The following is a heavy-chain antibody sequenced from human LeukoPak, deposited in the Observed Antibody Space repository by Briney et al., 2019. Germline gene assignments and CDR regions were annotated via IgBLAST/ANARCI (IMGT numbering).Heavy chain of an antibody. CDR2: ISYDGSNK. J-gene: IGHJ4*02. Sequence: PGRSLRLSCAASGFTFSSYAMHWVRQAPGKGLEWVAVISYDGSNKYYADSVKGRFTISRDNSKNTLYLQMNSLRAEDTAVYYCARDAYQGPAARGGDYWGQGTLVTVSS. CDR3: ARDAYQGPAARGGDY. D-gene: IGHD2-2*01. CDR1: GFTFSSYA. V-gene: IGHV3-30-3*01.